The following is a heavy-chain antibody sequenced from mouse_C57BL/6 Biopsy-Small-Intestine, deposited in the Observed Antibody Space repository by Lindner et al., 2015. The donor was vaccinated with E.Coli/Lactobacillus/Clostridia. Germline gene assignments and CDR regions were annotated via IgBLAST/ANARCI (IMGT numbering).Heavy chain of an antibody. CDR1: GFTFSSYG. CDR3: ARPLYYYGGSSFYFDY. CDR2: ISSGGSYT. J-gene: IGHJ2*01. D-gene: IGHD1-1*01. Sequence: VQLQESGGDLVKPGGSLKLSCAASGFTFSSYGMSWVRQTPDKRLEWVATISSGGSYTYYPDSVKGRFTISRDNAKNTLYLQMSSLKSEDTAMYYCARPLYYYGGSSFYFDYWGQGTTLTVSS. V-gene: IGHV5-6*01.